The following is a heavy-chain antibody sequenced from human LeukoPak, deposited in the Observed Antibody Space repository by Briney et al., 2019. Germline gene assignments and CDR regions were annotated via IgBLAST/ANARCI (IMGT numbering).Heavy chain of an antibody. Sequence: GASVTVSCKGSGYNFDRYGVNWVRQAPGQGLEWVGWISTYNGNTFYAQKFEGRVSMTTDTSKNTVYMDLSSLRTEDTAVYYCAREGSRRRDGYNLDYWGQGTLVTVSS. CDR3: AREGSRRRDGYNLDY. CDR2: ISTYNGNT. D-gene: IGHD5-24*01. J-gene: IGHJ4*02. CDR1: GYNFDRYG. V-gene: IGHV1-18*04.